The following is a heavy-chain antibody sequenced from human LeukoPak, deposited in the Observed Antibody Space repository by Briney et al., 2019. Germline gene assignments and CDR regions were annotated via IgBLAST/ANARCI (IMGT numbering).Heavy chain of an antibody. CDR3: ARAPRDSSSSNYMRRFDY. J-gene: IGHJ4*02. D-gene: IGHD3-22*01. CDR1: GYSISSDNY. CDR2: IYHSGST. Sequence: PSETLSLTCAVSGYSISSDNYWVWIRQPPGQGLEWTGGIYHSGSTYYNPSLKSRVTMSVDTSKNQISLKLSSVTAADTAVYYCARAPRDSSSSNYMRRFDYWGQGTLVTVSS. V-gene: IGHV4-38-2*01.